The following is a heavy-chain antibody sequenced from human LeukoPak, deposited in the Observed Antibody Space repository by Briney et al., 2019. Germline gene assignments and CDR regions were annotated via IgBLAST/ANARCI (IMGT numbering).Heavy chain of an antibody. D-gene: IGHD4-17*01. Sequence: SETLSLTCTVSGGSISSGGYYWSWIRQHPGKGLEWIGYIYYSGSTYYNPSLKSRVTISVDTSKNQFSLKLSSVTAADTAVYYCATSDYGDLLDAFDIWGQGTMVTVSS. CDR3: ATSDYGDLLDAFDI. CDR2: IYYSGST. V-gene: IGHV4-31*03. CDR1: GGSISSGGYY. J-gene: IGHJ3*02.